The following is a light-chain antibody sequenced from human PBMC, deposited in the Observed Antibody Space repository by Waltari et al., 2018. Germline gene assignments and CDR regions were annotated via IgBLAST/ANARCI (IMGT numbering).Light chain of an antibody. CDR3: LLYFGDGDVVV. V-gene: IGLV7-43*01. CDR2: STT. J-gene: IGLJ3*02. CDR1: TGAVTNVNY. Sequence: QPVVTQEPSLTVSPGGTVTLTCASSTGAVTNVNYATWFQQKPGQAPTALIYSTTNKHSWTPARFSGSLLGGKAALTLSGVQPEDEAAYYCLLYFGDGDVVVFGGGTKLTVL.